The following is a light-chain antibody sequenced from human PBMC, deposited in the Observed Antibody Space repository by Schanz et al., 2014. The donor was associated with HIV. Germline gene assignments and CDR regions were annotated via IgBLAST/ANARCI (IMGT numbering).Light chain of an antibody. CDR3: QQYGSSPPRIT. Sequence: EIVLTQSPGTLSLSPGERATLSCRASQSVSSSVAWYQQRPGQAPRLLIYGASSRATGIPDRFSGSGSGTVFTLTISRLEPEDFAVYYCQQYGSSPPRITFGQGTRLEIK. CDR2: GAS. J-gene: IGKJ5*01. CDR1: QSVSSSV. V-gene: IGKV3-20*01.